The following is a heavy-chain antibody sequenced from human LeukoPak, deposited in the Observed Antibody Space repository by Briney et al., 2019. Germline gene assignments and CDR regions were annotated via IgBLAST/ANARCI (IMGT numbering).Heavy chain of an antibody. J-gene: IGHJ3*02. Sequence: SETLSLTCAVSGGSISSGGSSWSWIRQPPGKGLEWIGYIYHSGSTYYNPSLKSRVTISVDRSKNQFSLKLSSVTAADTAVYYCARGDYTAFDIWGQGTMVTVSS. CDR2: IYHSGST. D-gene: IGHD4-17*01. CDR3: ARGDYTAFDI. CDR1: GGSISSGGSS. V-gene: IGHV4-30-2*01.